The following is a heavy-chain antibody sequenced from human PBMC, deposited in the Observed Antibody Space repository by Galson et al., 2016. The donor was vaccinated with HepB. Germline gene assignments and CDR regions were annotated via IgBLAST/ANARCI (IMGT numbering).Heavy chain of an antibody. D-gene: IGHD6-6*01. CDR3: ARGNEYSSPFYYYYAMDV. Sequence: SETLSLTCSIFGGSISSYYWTWMRQPPGKGLEWIGNIYFTGGTNYNPSLKSRFTISLDTSRNQFSLKLTSVTAADSALYYCARGNEYSSPFYYYYAMDVWGQGTTVTVSS. J-gene: IGHJ6*02. CDR2: IYFTGGT. CDR1: GGSISSYY. V-gene: IGHV4-59*01.